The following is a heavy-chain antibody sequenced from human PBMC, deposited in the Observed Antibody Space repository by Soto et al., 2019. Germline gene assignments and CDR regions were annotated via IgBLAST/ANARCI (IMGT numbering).Heavy chain of an antibody. CDR3: AKSGDSAGWGIDF. J-gene: IGHJ4*02. CDR2: INGGSDSI. V-gene: IGHV4-61*01. D-gene: IGHD6-19*01. CDR1: GGSVSSGSYY. Sequence: QVQLQESGPGLVKPSETLSLTCTVSGGSVSSGSYYWSWIRQPPGKGLEWVAYINGGSDSIYYAESVKGRFTISRDNARNSLSLQMNSLSDEDTAVYYCAKSGDSAGWGIDFWGQGTLVTVSS.